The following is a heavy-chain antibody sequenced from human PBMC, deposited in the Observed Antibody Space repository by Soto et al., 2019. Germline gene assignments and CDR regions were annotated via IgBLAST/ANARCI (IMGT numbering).Heavy chain of an antibody. CDR1: GGTFSSYA. J-gene: IGHJ6*02. D-gene: IGHD1-20*01. CDR2: IIPIFGTA. Sequence: QVQLVQSGAEVKKPGSSMKVSCKASGGTFSSYAISWVRQAPGQGLEWMGGIIPIFGTADYAQKFHGRVTSTAEESTRTAYMELSSLRSEDTAVYYCARGITGTVTYYYGLDVWGQGTTVTVSS. CDR3: ARGITGTVTYYYGLDV. V-gene: IGHV1-69*12.